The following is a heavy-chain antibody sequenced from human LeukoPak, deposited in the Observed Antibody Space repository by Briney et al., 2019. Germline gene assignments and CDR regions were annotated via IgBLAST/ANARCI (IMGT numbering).Heavy chain of an antibody. Sequence: ASVKVSCKASGYTFTGYYMHWVRQAPGQGLEWMGWINPNSGGTNYAQKFQGRVTVTRDTSISTAYMELSRLRSDDTAVYYCAREPAMVYYFDYWGQGALVTVSS. CDR3: AREPAMVYYFDY. D-gene: IGHD5-18*01. J-gene: IGHJ4*02. CDR1: GYTFTGYY. V-gene: IGHV1-2*02. CDR2: INPNSGGT.